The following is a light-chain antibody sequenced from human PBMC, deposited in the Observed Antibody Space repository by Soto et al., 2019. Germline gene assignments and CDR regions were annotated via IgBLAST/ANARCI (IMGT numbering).Light chain of an antibody. CDR1: QSVSSSY. J-gene: IGKJ5*01. Sequence: EIVLTQSPGTLSLSPVERATLSCMASQSVSSSYLAWYQQKPGQAPRLLIYGASSRATGIPDRFSGSGSGTDFTLTISSLQSEDFAVYYCQQYNGWPITFGQGTRLEIK. CDR2: GAS. CDR3: QQYNGWPIT. V-gene: IGKV3-20*01.